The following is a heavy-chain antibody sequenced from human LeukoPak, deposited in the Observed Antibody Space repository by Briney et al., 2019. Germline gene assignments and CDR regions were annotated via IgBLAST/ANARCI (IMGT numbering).Heavy chain of an antibody. V-gene: IGHV3-23*01. J-gene: IGHJ4*02. CDR1: GFTFSSYA. CDR3: AKNPRYFDWLLLPADFDY. CDR2: ISGGGGST. D-gene: IGHD3-9*01. Sequence: GGSLRLSCAASGFTFSSYAMSWVRQAPGKGLEWVSAISGGGGSTYYADSVKGRFTISRDNSKNTLYLQMNSLRAEDTAVYYCAKNPRYFDWLLLPADFDYWGQGTLVTVSS.